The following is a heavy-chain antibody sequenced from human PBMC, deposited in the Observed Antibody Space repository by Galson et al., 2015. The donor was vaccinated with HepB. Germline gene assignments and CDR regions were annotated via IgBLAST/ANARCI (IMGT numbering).Heavy chain of an antibody. J-gene: IGHJ4*02. D-gene: IGHD3-3*01. CDR3: AKDSQIFGVVTNFDY. CDR1: GFTFSSYA. V-gene: IGHV3-23*01. Sequence: SLRLSCAASGFTFSSYAMSWVRQAPGKGLEWVSAISGSGGSTYYADSVKGRFTISRDNSKNTLYLQMNSLRAEDTAVYYCAKDSQIFGVVTNFDYWGQGTLVTVSS. CDR2: ISGSGGST.